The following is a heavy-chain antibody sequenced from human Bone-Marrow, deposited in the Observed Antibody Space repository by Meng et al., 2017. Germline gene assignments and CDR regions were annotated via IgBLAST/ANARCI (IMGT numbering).Heavy chain of an antibody. CDR2: INHSGGT. V-gene: IGHV4-34*10. Sequence: QVQLQESGPGLVKPSETLSRTCAVYGGTFSDYYWSWIRQPPGKGLEWIGEINHSGGTKYTPSLESRVTISIDTSKNQFSLKLSSVTAADTAIYYCARQGDTAMATFDYWGQGTLVTVSS. D-gene: IGHD5-18*01. CDR3: ARQGDTAMATFDY. CDR1: GGTFSDYY. J-gene: IGHJ4*02.